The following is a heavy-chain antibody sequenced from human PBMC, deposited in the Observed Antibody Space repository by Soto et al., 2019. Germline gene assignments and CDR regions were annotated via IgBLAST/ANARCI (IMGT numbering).Heavy chain of an antibody. CDR3: AKDVSYGFNYYGMDV. D-gene: IGHD5-18*01. CDR1: GFTFSSYA. CDR2: ISGSGGST. J-gene: IGHJ6*02. V-gene: IGHV3-23*01. Sequence: PGGSLRLSCAASGFTFSSYAMSWVRQAPGKGLEWVSAISGSGGSTYYADSVKGRFTISRDNSKNTLYLQMNSLRAEDTAVYYCAKDVSYGFNYYGMDVWGQGTTVTVSS.